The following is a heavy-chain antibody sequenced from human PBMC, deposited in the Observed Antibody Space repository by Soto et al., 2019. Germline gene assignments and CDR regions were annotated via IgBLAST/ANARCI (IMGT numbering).Heavy chain of an antibody. CDR2: IIPIFGTA. J-gene: IGHJ4*02. CDR3: ARTYYYDSSGYYYPDY. Sequence: QVQLVQSGAEVKKPGSSVKVSCKASGGTFSSYAISWVRQAPGQGLEWMGGIIPIFGTANYAQTFQGRVTITADESTSTAYMDLSRLRSEDTAVYYCARTYYYDSSGYYYPDYWGQGTLVTVSS. V-gene: IGHV1-69*01. D-gene: IGHD3-22*01. CDR1: GGTFSSYA.